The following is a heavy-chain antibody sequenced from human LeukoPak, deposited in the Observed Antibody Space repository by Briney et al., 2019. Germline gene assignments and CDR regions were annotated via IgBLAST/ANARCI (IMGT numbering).Heavy chain of an antibody. V-gene: IGHV3-66*01. CDR1: GFSVSHKF. Sequence: PGGSLRLSCAASGFSVSHKFMDWVRQAPGKGLEWVSVIYTGGKTDYADSVMGRFTISRDNSKNTLFLQMNSLRGADTAVYYCVTEEVTAGAFDFWGQGTMVTVSS. CDR3: VTEEVTAGAFDF. CDR2: IYTGGKT. J-gene: IGHJ3*01. D-gene: IGHD2-21*02.